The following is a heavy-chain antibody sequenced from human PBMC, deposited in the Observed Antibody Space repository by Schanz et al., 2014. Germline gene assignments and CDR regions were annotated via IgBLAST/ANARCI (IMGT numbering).Heavy chain of an antibody. Sequence: QVQLVESGGGVVQPGRSLRLSCAASGFTFSSYGMHWVRQAPGKGLEWVAIIWYDGSNKYYADSVKGRFTISRDNSKNALFLQMSRLRAEDTADYYCARNGDYDYWGQGTLVTVSS. V-gene: IGHV3-33*01. CDR1: GFTFSSYG. CDR3: ARNGDYDY. CDR2: IWYDGSNK. J-gene: IGHJ4*02.